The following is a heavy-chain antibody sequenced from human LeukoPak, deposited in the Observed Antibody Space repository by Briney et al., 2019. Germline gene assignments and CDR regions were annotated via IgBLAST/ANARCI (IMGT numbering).Heavy chain of an antibody. J-gene: IGHJ4*02. D-gene: IGHD3-10*01. V-gene: IGHV3-30-3*01. CDR2: ISYDGSNK. CDR3: ARGPVLLWFGEFDC. Sequence: GGSLRLSCAASGFTFSSYAMHWVRQAPGKGLEWVAVISYDGSNKYYADSVKGRFTISRDNSKNTLYLQMNSLRAEDTAVYYCARGPVLLWFGEFDCWGQGTLVTVSS. CDR1: GFTFSSYA.